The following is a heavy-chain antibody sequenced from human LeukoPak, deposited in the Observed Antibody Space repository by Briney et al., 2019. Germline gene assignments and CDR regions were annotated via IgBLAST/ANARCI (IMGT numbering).Heavy chain of an antibody. CDR1: GYILTELS. V-gene: IGHV1-24*01. J-gene: IGHJ6*02. D-gene: IGHD2-2*01. Sequence: ASVKVSCKVSGYILTELSMHWVRQAPGKGLEWMGGFDPEDGETIYAQKFQGRVTMTEDTSTDTAYMELSSLRSEDTAVYYCATFGGYCSSTSCYGSPQIYYYYYGMDVWGQGTTVTVSS. CDR2: FDPEDGET. CDR3: ATFGGYCSSTSCYGSPQIYYYYYGMDV.